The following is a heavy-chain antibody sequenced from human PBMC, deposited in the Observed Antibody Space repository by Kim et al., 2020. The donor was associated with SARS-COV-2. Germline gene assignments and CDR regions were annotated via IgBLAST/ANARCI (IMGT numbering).Heavy chain of an antibody. V-gene: IGHV3-74*01. J-gene: IGHJ4*02. D-gene: IGHD2-15*01. Sequence: ADSVKGRFTISRDNAKNTLYLQMNSMRAEDTAVYYCARENCSGGSCYLDYWGQGTLVTVSS. CDR3: ARENCSGGSCYLDY.